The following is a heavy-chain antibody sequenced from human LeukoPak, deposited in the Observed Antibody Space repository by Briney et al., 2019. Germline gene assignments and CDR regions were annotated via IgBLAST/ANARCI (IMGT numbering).Heavy chain of an antibody. CDR2: ISGSGGST. Sequence: GGSLRLSCAASGFTFSSHAMSWVRQAPGKGLEWVSAISGSGGSTYYADSVEGRFTISRDNSKNTLYLQMNSLRAEDTAVYYCAKDSGDPPFDYWGQGTLVTVSS. J-gene: IGHJ4*02. D-gene: IGHD4-17*01. V-gene: IGHV3-23*01. CDR1: GFTFSSHA. CDR3: AKDSGDPPFDY.